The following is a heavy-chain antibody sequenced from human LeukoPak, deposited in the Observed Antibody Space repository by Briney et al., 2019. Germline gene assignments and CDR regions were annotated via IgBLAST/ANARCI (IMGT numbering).Heavy chain of an antibody. CDR1: GYSISSGYY. CDR2: IYYSGST. CDR3: AREIRGYDCNFDY. D-gene: IGHD5-12*01. Sequence: SETLSLTCTVSGYSISSGYYWGWIRQPPGKGLEWIGSIYYSGSTYYNPSLKSRATISVDTFKNQFSLKLSSVTAAATAVYYCAREIRGYDCNFDYWGQGTLVTVSS. V-gene: IGHV4-38-2*02. J-gene: IGHJ4*02.